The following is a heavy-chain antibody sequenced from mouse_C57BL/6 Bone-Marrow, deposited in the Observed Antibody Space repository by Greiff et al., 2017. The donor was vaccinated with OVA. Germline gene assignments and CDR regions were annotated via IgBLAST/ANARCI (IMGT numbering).Heavy chain of an antibody. CDR2: IDPENGDT. J-gene: IGHJ1*03. V-gene: IGHV14-4*01. CDR1: GFNIKDDY. CDR3: TTSIPTVPFYWYFNV. Sequence: EVQLQQSGAELVRPGASVKLSCTASGFNIKDDYMHWVKQRPEQGLEWIGWIDPENGDTEYASKFQGKATITADTSSNTAYLQLSSRTSEDTPVYSCTTSIPTVPFYWYFNVWGTGTTVTVSS. D-gene: IGHD1-1*01.